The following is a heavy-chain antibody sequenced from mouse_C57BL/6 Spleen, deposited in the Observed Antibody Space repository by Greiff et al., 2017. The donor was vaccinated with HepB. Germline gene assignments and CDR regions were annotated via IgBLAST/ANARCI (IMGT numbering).Heavy chain of an antibody. CDR3: AREDGSSDVDFDY. D-gene: IGHD1-1*01. Sequence: EVKLVESGGGLVKPGGSLKLSCAASGFTFSSYAMSWVRQTPEKRLEWVATISDGGSYTYYPDNVKGRFTISRDNAKNNLYMQMSHLKSEDTAMYYCAREDGSSDVDFDYWGQGTTLTVSS. CDR2: ISDGGSYT. CDR1: GFTFSSYA. J-gene: IGHJ2*01. V-gene: IGHV5-4*01.